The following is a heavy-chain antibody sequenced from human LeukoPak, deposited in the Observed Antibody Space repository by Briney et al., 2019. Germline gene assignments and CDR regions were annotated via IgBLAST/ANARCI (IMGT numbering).Heavy chain of an antibody. J-gene: IGHJ4*02. CDR2: ISSISYI. V-gene: IGHV3-21*01. Sequence: GGSLRLSCAASGFTFSSYSMNWVRQAPGKGLEWVSSISSISYIYYADSVKGRFTISRDTAKNSLYLQMNSLRAEDTTVYYCARDQYGDYALDYWGQGTLVTVSS. CDR3: ARDQYGDYALDY. D-gene: IGHD4-17*01. CDR1: GFTFSSYS.